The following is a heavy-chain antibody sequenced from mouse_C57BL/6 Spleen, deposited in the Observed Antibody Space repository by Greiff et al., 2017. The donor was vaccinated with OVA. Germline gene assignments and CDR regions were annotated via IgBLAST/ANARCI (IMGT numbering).Heavy chain of an antibody. CDR2: IDPSDSYT. J-gene: IGHJ2*01. CDR1: GYTFTSYW. CDR3: ARIYDGYY. D-gene: IGHD2-3*01. Sequence: VQLQQPGAELVKPGASVKLSCKASGYTFTSYWMQWVKQRPGQGLEWIGEIDPSDSYTNYNQKFKGKATLTVDTSSSTAYMQLSSLTSEDSAVYYCARIYDGYYWGQGTTLTVSS. V-gene: IGHV1-50*01.